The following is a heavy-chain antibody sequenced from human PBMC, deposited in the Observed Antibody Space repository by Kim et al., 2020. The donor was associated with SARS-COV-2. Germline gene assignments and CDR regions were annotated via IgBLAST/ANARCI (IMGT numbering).Heavy chain of an antibody. J-gene: IGHJ4*02. Sequence: FNDFAVSVKSRITINPDTSKNQFSLQLNSVTSEDTAVYYCARSRSSSFDYWGQGTLVTVSS. CDR2: FN. V-gene: IGHV6-1*01. D-gene: IGHD6-13*01. CDR3: ARSRSSSFDY.